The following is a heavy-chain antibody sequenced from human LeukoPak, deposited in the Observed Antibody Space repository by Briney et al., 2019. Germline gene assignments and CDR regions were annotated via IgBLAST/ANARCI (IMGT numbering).Heavy chain of an antibody. Sequence: SVKVSCKASGGTFSSYAISWVRQAPGQGLEWMGGIIPIFGTANYAQKFQGRVTITADESTSTAYMELSSLRSEDTAVYYCATITGDRYCSSTSCYGWFDPWGQGTLVTVSS. CDR3: ATITGDRYCSSTSCYGWFDP. V-gene: IGHV1-69*13. CDR2: IIPIFGTA. D-gene: IGHD2-2*01. J-gene: IGHJ5*02. CDR1: GGTFSSYA.